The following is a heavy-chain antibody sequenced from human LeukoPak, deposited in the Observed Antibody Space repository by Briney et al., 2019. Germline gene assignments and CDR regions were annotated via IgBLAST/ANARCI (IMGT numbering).Heavy chain of an antibody. CDR3: ARDQWGDHIVVVPAAISPSRAMDV. D-gene: IGHD2-2*02. J-gene: IGHJ6*04. V-gene: IGHV1-2*02. Sequence: ASVKVSCKASGYTFTGYYMHWVRQAPGQGLEWMGWINPNSGGTSYAQKFQGRVTMTRDTSISTAYMELSRLRSDGTAVYYCARDQWGDHIVVVPAAISPSRAMDVWGKGTTVTVSS. CDR1: GYTFTGYY. CDR2: INPNSGGT.